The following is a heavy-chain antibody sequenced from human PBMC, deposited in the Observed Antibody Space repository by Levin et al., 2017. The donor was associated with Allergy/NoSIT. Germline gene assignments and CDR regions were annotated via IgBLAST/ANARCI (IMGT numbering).Heavy chain of an antibody. CDR1: GDSVSSNSAA. CDR2: TYYRSKWYN. J-gene: IGHJ6*03. Sequence: SQTLSLTCAISGDSVSSNSAAWNWIRQSPSRGLEWLGRTYYRSKWYNDYAVSVKSRITINPDTSKNQFSLQLNSVTPEDTAVYYCARVSGMTTVTTKDYYYYMDVWGKGTTVTVSS. CDR3: ARVSGMTTVTTKDYYYYMDV. V-gene: IGHV6-1*01. D-gene: IGHD4-17*01.